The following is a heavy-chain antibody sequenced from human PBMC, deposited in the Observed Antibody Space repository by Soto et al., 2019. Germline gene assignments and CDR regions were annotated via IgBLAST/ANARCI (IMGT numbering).Heavy chain of an antibody. CDR3: ARSTIAPHLFMYPFDY. J-gene: IGHJ4*01. Sequence: TSETLSLTCAVSGGSISSSNWWSWVRQPPGKGLEWIGEIYHSGSTNYNPSLKSRLTISVDTSKNQLSLELNSVTAADTEVYYCARSTIAPHLFMYPFDYWGQGTLVT. D-gene: IGHD6-6*01. CDR2: IYHSGST. V-gene: IGHV4-4*02. CDR1: GGSISSSNW.